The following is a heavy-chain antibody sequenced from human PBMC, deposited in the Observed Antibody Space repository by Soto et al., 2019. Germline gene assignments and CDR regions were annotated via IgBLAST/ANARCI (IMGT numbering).Heavy chain of an antibody. Sequence: QVHLQQRGAGLLKPSETLSLNCVVSGGSFSGYYWSWIRQTPGMGLEWIGEVDHRGSTTYNPSLKNRASISIDSSKNLFSLELTSVTAADTALYFCARYEYGNSLYGVDVWGQGTRVTVSS. J-gene: IGHJ6*02. CDR3: ARYEYGNSLYGVDV. CDR1: GGSFSGYY. D-gene: IGHD1-7*01. CDR2: VDHRGST. V-gene: IGHV4-34*02.